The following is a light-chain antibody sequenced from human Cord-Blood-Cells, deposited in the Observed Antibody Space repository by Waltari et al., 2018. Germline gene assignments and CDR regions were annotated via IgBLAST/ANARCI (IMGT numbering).Light chain of an antibody. CDR2: QDS. CDR1: KXXXKX. CDR3: QAWDSSTAHVV. Sequence: SYELTQPPSVSVSPGQTXXXXXXXXKXXXKXXXXYQQKPGQSPVLVIYQDSKRPSGIPERFSGSNSGNTATLTISGTQAMDEADYYCQAWDSSTAHVVFGGGTKLTVL. J-gene: IGLJ2*01. V-gene: IGLV3-1*01.